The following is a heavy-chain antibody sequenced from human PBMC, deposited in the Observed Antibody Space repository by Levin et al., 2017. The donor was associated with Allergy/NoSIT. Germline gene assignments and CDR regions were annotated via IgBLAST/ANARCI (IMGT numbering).Heavy chain of an antibody. CDR3: AKTIAAGEYSDYVGVDS. V-gene: IGHV3-30*18. CDR2: MSYDGSYK. CDR1: GFTFSNFG. J-gene: IGHJ4*02. D-gene: IGHD6-13*01. Sequence: RSGGSLRLSCAASGFTFSNFGMHWVRQAPGKGLQWVSLMSYDGSYKYYAESVKGRFTISRDNSKNTLYLQMNSLRAEDTAVYYCAKTIAAGEYSDYVGVDSWGQGTLVTVSS.